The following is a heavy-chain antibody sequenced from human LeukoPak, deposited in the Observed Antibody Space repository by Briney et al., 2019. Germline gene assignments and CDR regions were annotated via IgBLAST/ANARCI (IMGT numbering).Heavy chain of an antibody. D-gene: IGHD2-21*02. J-gene: IGHJ5*02. Sequence: GGSLRLSCAASGFTFSSYAMHWVRQAPGKGLEWVAVISYDGSNKYYADSVKGRFTISRDNSKNTLYLQMNSLRAEDTAVYYCARERYCGGDCCPDNWFDPWGQGTLVTVSS. CDR3: ARERYCGGDCCPDNWFDP. CDR2: ISYDGSNK. CDR1: GFTFSSYA. V-gene: IGHV3-30*04.